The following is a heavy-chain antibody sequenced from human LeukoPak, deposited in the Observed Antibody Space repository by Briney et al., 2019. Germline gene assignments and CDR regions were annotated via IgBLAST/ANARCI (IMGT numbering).Heavy chain of an antibody. CDR1: GFTFSSYA. CDR3: ARGPHHRVVVVPAAPNFDY. J-gene: IGHJ4*02. V-gene: IGHV3-30-3*01. Sequence: PGGSLRLSCAASGFTFSSYAMHWVRQAPGKGLEWVAVISYDGSNKCYADSVKGRFTISRDNSKNTLYLQMNSLRAEDTAVYYCARGPHHRVVVVPAAPNFDYWGQGTLVTVSS. CDR2: ISYDGSNK. D-gene: IGHD2-2*01.